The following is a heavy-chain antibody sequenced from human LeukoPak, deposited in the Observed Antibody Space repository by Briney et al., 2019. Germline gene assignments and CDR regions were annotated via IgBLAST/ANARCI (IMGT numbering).Heavy chain of an antibody. V-gene: IGHV3-48*01. D-gene: IGHD3-3*01. CDR1: GFTFSSYS. Sequence: GGSLRLSCAASGFTFSSYSMNWVRQAPGKGLEWVSYISSSSSTIYYADSVKGRFTISRDNSKNTLYLQMNSLRAEDTAVYYCATSNVLRFLEWLFDYWGQGTLVTVSS. J-gene: IGHJ4*02. CDR3: ATSNVLRFLEWLFDY. CDR2: ISSSSSTI.